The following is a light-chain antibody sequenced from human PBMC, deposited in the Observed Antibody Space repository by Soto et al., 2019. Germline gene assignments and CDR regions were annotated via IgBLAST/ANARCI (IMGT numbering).Light chain of an antibody. J-gene: IGKJ4*01. CDR2: DAS. V-gene: IGKV3-11*01. Sequence: EIVMTQSPATLSVSPGERATLSCRASQSVSSNLAWYQQKPGQAPRLLIYDASNRAIGIPDRFSGSGSGTDFTLTISRLQPEDFAVYFCQKRSNWPRLTFGGGTKVDIK. CDR3: QKRSNWPRLT. CDR1: QSVSSN.